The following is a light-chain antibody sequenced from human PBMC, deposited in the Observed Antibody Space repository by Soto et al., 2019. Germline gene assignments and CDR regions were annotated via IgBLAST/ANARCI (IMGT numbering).Light chain of an antibody. J-gene: IGKJ3*01. CDR2: DAS. CDR1: QSVSNY. V-gene: IGKV3-11*01. Sequence: EIVFTQSPGTLSLSPGERATLSCRASQSVSNYVAWYQQKPGQAPRLLIYDASNRATGIPARFSGSGSGTDFTLTISSLEPEDFAVYYCQQRSNWIFGPGTKVDIK. CDR3: QQRSNWI.